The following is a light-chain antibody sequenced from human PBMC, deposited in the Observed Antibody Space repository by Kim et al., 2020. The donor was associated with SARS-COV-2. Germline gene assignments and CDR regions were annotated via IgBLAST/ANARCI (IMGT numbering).Light chain of an antibody. CDR1: QSVTSS. CDR2: DAS. Sequence: EVVMTQSPATLSVSPGERATLSCRASQSVTSSLAWYQQKPGQPPRLLIYDASTRATGIPARFSGSGSGTEFTLTISSLQSEDFAIYYCQQHSNEWPLTFGGGTKVDIK. J-gene: IGKJ4*01. V-gene: IGKV3-15*01. CDR3: QQHSNEWPLT.